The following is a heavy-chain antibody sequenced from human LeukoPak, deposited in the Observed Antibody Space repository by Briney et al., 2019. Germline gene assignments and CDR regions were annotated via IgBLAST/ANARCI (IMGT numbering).Heavy chain of an antibody. CDR1: GLNFNTYW. CDR2: ISSSSSYT. V-gene: IGHV3-11*03. Sequence: GGSLRLSCAASGLNFNTYWMTWVRQAPGKGLEWVSYISSSSSYTNYADSVKGRSTISRDNAKNSLYLQMNSLRAEDTAVYYCAGTYNWNDALDYWGQGTLVTVSS. CDR3: AGTYNWNDALDY. D-gene: IGHD1-20*01. J-gene: IGHJ4*02.